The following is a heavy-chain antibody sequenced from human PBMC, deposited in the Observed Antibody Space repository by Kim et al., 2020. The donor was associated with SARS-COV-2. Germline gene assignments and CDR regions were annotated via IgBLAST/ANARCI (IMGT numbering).Heavy chain of an antibody. D-gene: IGHD6-19*01. J-gene: IGHJ4*02. V-gene: IGHV4-4*02. Sequence: SLKSRVTISVDKSKNQFSLKLSSVTAADTAVYYCARYPFSYSSGHSFDYWGQGTLVTVSS. CDR3: ARYPFSYSSGHSFDY.